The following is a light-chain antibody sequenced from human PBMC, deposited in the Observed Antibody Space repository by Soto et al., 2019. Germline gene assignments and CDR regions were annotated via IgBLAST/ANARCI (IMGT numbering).Light chain of an antibody. CDR3: QQSYSTPLT. CDR1: QSISSY. CDR2: AAS. J-gene: IGKJ4*01. Sequence: DIQMTQSPSSLSASGGDRVTITCRASQSISSYLNWYQQKPGKAPKLLIHAASSLQSGVPTRFSGSGSGTAFTLTISSLQPEDFAIYDGQQSYSTPLTSGGGTKVEIK. V-gene: IGKV1-39*01.